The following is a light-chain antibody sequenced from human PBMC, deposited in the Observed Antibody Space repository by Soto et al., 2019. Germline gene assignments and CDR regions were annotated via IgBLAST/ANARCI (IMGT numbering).Light chain of an antibody. CDR3: QQYKSMYT. Sequence: DIQMTQSPSTLSASVGDRVTITCRASQSISSWLAWYQQKPGKAPKLLIYDASSLESGVPSRFSGSGSGTEFTLTLSSLQPDDVATSYCQQYKSMYTFGQRTKVNIK. J-gene: IGKJ2*01. CDR2: DAS. V-gene: IGKV1-5*01. CDR1: QSISSW.